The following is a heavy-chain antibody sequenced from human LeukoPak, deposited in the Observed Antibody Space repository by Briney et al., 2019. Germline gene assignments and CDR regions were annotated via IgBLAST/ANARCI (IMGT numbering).Heavy chain of an antibody. J-gene: IGHJ3*02. CDR2: IKQDGSEK. CDR3: ARDQDSYSGDRAFDI. Sequence: PGGSLRLSCAASGFTFSSYWMSWVRQAPGKGLEWVANIKQDGSEKYYVDSVKGRFTISRDNAKNSLYLQMNSLRAEDTAVYYCARDQDSYSGDRAFDIWGQGTMGTVSS. V-gene: IGHV3-7*01. D-gene: IGHD2-21*02. CDR1: GFTFSSYW.